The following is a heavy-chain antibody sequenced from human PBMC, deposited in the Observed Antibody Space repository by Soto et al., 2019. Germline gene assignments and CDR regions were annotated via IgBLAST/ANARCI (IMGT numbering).Heavy chain of an antibody. CDR3: ARPSGNRGYDLIDL. Sequence: QLVESGGGLVKPGGSLRLSCAASGFVFSSYSMNWVRQGPGKGPEWVSSISPNGNDKRYADSVRGRFTISRDNAKNSLYLEMNSLRGEDTAVYYCARPSGNRGYDLIDLWGQGTLVTVSS. CDR1: GFVFSSYS. CDR2: ISPNGNDK. D-gene: IGHD5-12*01. J-gene: IGHJ4*02. V-gene: IGHV3-21*06.